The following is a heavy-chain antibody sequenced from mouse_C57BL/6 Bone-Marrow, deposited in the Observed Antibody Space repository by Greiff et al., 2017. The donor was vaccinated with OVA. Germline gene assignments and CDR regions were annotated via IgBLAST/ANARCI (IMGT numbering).Heavy chain of an antibody. D-gene: IGHD2-4*01. Sequence: QVQLQQSGAELMKPGASVKLSCKATGYTFTGYWIEWVKQRPGHGLEWIGEILPGSGSTNYNEKFKGKATFTADTSSNPAYMQLSSLTTEDSAIYYCARRGGYDYDRTWFAYWGQGTLVTVSA. CDR1: GYTFTGYW. CDR2: ILPGSGST. J-gene: IGHJ3*01. CDR3: ARRGGYDYDRTWFAY. V-gene: IGHV1-9*01.